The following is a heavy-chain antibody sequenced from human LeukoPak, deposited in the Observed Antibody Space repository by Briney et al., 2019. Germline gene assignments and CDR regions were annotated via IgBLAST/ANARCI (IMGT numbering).Heavy chain of an antibody. J-gene: IGHJ4*02. CDR1: GYSFTSYW. CDR2: IYPGDSDT. V-gene: IGHV5-51*01. D-gene: IGHD5-18*01. CDR3: ARRGRYSYGSYFDY. Sequence: GESLKISCKGSGYSFTSYWIGWVRPVPGKGLEWMGIIYPGDSDTAYSPSFQGQVTVSADKSITTAYLQWSSLKASDTAMYYCARRGRYSYGSYFDYWGQGTLVTVSS.